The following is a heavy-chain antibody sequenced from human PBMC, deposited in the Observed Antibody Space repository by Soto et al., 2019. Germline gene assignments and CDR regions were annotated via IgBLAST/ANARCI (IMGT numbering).Heavy chain of an antibody. V-gene: IGHV3-15*01. J-gene: IGHJ4*02. CDR3: TFGPVAGRDY. CDR1: GFTFSSYA. Sequence: EVQLLESGGGLVQPGGSLRLSCAASGFTFSSYAMSWVRQAPGKGLEWVGRIKSKTDGGTTDYAAPVKGRFTISRDDSKNTLYLQMNSLKTEDTAVYYCTFGPVAGRDYWGQGTLVTVSS. D-gene: IGHD6-19*01. CDR2: IKSKTDGGTT.